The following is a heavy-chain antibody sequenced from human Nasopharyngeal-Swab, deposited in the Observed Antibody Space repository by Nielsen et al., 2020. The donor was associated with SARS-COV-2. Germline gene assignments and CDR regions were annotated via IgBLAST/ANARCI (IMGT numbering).Heavy chain of an antibody. CDR3: AKDREYYDFWSGYSPLPILDY. D-gene: IGHD3-3*01. J-gene: IGHJ4*02. CDR2: IYSGGSST. CDR1: GFTFSSYA. Sequence: GESLKISCAASGFTFSSYAMSWVRQAPGKGLEWVSVIYSGGSSTYYADSVKGRFTISRDNSKNTLYLQMNSLRAEDTAVYYCAKDREYYDFWSGYSPLPILDYWGQGTLVTVSS. V-gene: IGHV3-23*03.